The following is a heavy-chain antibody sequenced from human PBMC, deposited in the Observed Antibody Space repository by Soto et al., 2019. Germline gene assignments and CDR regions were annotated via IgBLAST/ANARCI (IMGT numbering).Heavy chain of an antibody. CDR2: MNPNSGNT. Sequence: ASVKVSCKASGYTFTSYDINWVRQATGQGLEWMGWMNPNSGNTGYARKFQGRVTMTRNTSISTAYMELSSLRSEDTAVYYCARVKRTDAFAIWGQGTMVTVSS. V-gene: IGHV1-8*01. CDR1: GYTFTSYD. CDR3: ARVKRTDAFAI. J-gene: IGHJ3*02.